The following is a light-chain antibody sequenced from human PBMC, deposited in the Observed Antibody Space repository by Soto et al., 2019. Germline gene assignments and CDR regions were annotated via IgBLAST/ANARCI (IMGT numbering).Light chain of an antibody. CDR2: EVS. J-gene: IGLJ1*01. CDR3: NSHTSSNTRV. CDR1: SSDVGGYNH. V-gene: IGLV2-14*01. Sequence: QSVLSAPASVSGSPGQSITISCTVTSSDVGGYNHVSWYQHHPGKAPKLMIYEVSNRPSGVSNRFSGSKSGNTASLTISGLQADDEADYYCNSHTSSNTRVFGTGTKVTVL.